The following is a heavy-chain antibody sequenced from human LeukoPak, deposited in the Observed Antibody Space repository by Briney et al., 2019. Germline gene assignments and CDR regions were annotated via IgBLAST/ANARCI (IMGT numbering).Heavy chain of an antibody. D-gene: IGHD3-10*01. J-gene: IGHJ5*02. V-gene: IGHV4-59*01. Sequence: SETLSLTCNVSGDSISGYYWSWIRQPPGKGLEGIGYIYHSGSTTYNPSLKSRVTISVDKSKNQFSLKLSSVTAADTAEYYCARVRSRFFDPWGQGTLVTVSS. CDR2: IYHSGST. CDR3: ARVRSRFFDP. CDR1: GDSISGYY.